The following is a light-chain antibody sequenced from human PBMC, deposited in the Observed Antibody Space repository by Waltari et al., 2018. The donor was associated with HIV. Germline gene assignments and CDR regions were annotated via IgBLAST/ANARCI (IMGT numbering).Light chain of an antibody. Sequence: QSALTQPASVSGSPGQSITISCTGASSDVGGSNYVSWYQQHPGQAPKLIIYEVSNRPSGVSNRFSGSKSGYTASLTISGLQAEDEADYSCTSYTTYNTYVFGTGTKVTVL. CDR3: TSYTTYNTYV. CDR1: SSDVGGSNY. V-gene: IGLV2-14*01. J-gene: IGLJ1*01. CDR2: EVS.